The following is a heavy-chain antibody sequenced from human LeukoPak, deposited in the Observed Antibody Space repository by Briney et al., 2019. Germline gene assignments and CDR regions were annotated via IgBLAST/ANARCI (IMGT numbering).Heavy chain of an antibody. V-gene: IGHV3-21*01. D-gene: IGHD3-22*01. CDR1: GFTFSSYS. Sequence: GGSLRLSCAASGFTFSSYSMNWVRQAPGKGLEWVSSISSSSSYIYYADSVKGRFTISRDNAKNSLYLQMNSLRAEDTAVYYCARTDYYDNRVFRRGYLQHWGQGTLVTVSS. CDR2: ISSSSSYI. CDR3: ARTDYYDNRVFRRGYLQH. J-gene: IGHJ1*01.